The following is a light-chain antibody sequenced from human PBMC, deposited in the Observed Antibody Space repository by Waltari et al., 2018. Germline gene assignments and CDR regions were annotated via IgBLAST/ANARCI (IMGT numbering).Light chain of an antibody. V-gene: IGLV4-69*02. J-gene: IGLJ3*02. CDR3: QTWVTGIGWL. CDR2: VDKDGSH. Sequence: QLVLTQSPSASASLCTSVTLTFAMSSGHTSQSIAWASPQADKGPRFLMKVDKDGSHTKGDVIPDRFSGSSSGAERYLTISSLQSEDEADYYCQTWVTGIGWLFGGGTKLTVL. CDR1: SGHTSQS.